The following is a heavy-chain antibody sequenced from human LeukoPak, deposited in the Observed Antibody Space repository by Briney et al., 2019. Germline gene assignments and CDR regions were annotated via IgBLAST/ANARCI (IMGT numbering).Heavy chain of an antibody. D-gene: IGHD5-12*01. J-gene: IGHJ4*02. V-gene: IGHV7-4-1*02. CDR1: GYTFTKWA. Sequence: ASGKVSGKACGYTFTKWAINGVRQAPGQGVEWMGWISTDTGHPTYVQGFTARYVFSFDTSVSTAYLQISSIEAEDTAIYYCARGGGHTAFDSWGQGTLVTVSS. CDR2: ISTDTGHP. CDR3: ARGGGHTAFDS.